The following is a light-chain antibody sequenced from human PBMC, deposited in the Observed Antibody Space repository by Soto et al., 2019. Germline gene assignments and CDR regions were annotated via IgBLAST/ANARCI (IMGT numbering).Light chain of an antibody. CDR2: GDR. CDR1: SSNIGAGYE. V-gene: IGLV1-40*01. J-gene: IGLJ3*02. Sequence: QSVLTQPPSVSGAPGQRVTISCTGSSSNIGAGYEVHWYQQLPGTAPKLLIYGDRYPPSGVPDRFSGSKSGTSVFLATTGLQAEDEADYHCQSYDSSLSGKVFGGGTKLTVL. CDR3: QSYDSSLSGKV.